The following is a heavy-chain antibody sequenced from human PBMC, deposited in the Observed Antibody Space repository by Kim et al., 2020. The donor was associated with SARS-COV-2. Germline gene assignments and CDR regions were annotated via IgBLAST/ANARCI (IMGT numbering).Heavy chain of an antibody. CDR2: IWYDGSNK. V-gene: IGHV3-33*01. Sequence: GGSLRLSCAASGFTFSSYGMHWVRQAPGKGLEWVAVIWYDGSNKYYADSVKGRFTISRDNSKNTLYLQMNSLRAEDTAVYYCARDDARHIAARPLGYWGQGTLVTVSS. J-gene: IGHJ4*02. CDR3: ARDDARHIAARPLGY. D-gene: IGHD6-6*01. CDR1: GFTFSSYG.